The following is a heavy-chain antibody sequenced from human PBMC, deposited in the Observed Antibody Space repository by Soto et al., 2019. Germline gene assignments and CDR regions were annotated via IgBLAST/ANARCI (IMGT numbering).Heavy chain of an antibody. CDR3: ARGYYDILTGYKH. CDR2: IYPGDSDT. J-gene: IGHJ4*02. CDR1: GYSFTSYW. V-gene: IGHV5-51*01. D-gene: IGHD3-9*01. Sequence: GESLKISCKGSGYSFTSYWIGWVRQMPGKGLEWMGIIYPGDSDTRYSPSFQGQVTISADKSISTAYLQRSSLKASDTAMYYCARGYYDILTGYKHWGQGTLVTVSS.